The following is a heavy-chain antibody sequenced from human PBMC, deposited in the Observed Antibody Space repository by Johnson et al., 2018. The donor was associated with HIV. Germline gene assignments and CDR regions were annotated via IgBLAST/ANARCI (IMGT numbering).Heavy chain of an antibody. CDR1: GFTVSSNY. CDR3: AKDGTMTGAFDI. D-gene: IGHD1-7*01. J-gene: IGHJ3*02. Sequence: VQLVESGGGLVQPGGSLRLSCAASGFTVSSNYMSWVRQAPGKGLEWVSVISGSGGSTYYADSVKGRFTISRDNSKNTLYLQMNSLRAEDTAVYYCAKDGTMTGAFDIWGQGTMVTVSS. V-gene: IGHV3-23*04. CDR2: ISGSGGST.